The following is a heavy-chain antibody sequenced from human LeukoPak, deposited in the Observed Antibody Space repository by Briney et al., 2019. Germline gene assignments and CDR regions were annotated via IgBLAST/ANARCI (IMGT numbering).Heavy chain of an antibody. J-gene: IGHJ4*02. D-gene: IGHD2-2*01. Sequence: ASVKVSCKASGYTFTSYGISWVRQAPGQGLEWMGWISAYNGNTNYAQKLQGRVTMTTDTSTSTAYMELSSLRSEDTAVYYCARDGGYCSSTSCFYYFDYWGQGTLVTVSS. CDR1: GYTFTSYG. CDR3: ARDGGYCSSTSCFYYFDY. CDR2: ISAYNGNT. V-gene: IGHV1-18*01.